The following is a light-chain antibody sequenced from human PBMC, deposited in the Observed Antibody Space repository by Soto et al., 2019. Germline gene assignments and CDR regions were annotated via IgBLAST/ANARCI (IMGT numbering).Light chain of an antibody. Sequence: DVPLTQSPSSRSASVGDRISITCRASQGINSYVAWYQQKPGRSPTILIYAASTLESGVPSRFSGSGSDTDFTLTISGLQPEDAGISYCQNDKSLSRRFGRAFGQGTKVEIK. CDR1: QGINSY. V-gene: IGKV1-27*01. CDR2: AAS. CDR3: QNDKSLSRRFGRA. J-gene: IGKJ1*01.